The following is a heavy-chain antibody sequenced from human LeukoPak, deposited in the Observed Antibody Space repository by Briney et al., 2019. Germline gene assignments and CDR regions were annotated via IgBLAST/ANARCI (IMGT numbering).Heavy chain of an antibody. J-gene: IGHJ6*03. V-gene: IGHV1-8*03. Sequence: ASVKVSCKASGYTFTSYDINWVRQATGQGLEWMGWMNPNSGNTGYAQKFQGRVTITRNTSISTAYMELSSLRSEDTDVYYCARGKSEGRYYDFWSGYLGPYYYYYMDVWGKGTTVTVSS. D-gene: IGHD3-3*01. CDR3: ARGKSEGRYYDFWSGYLGPYYYYYMDV. CDR2: MNPNSGNT. CDR1: GYTFTSYD.